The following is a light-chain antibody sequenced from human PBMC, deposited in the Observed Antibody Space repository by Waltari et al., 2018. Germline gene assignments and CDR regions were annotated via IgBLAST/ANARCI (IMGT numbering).Light chain of an antibody. CDR2: GAS. J-gene: IGKJ1*01. V-gene: IGKV3-20*01. CDR1: QSVGRY. CDR3: QKYEALPAT. Sequence: EIVLTQSPGTLSLSPGERATLSCRASQSVGRYLAWYQQKPGQAPRLLIYGASTRATGIPDRCSGSGSGTDFSLIISRLEPEDFAVYFCQKYEALPATFGQGTKVEIK.